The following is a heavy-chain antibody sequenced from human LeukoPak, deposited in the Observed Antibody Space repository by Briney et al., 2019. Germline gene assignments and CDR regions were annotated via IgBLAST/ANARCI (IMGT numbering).Heavy chain of an antibody. J-gene: IGHJ4*02. Sequence: ASVKVSCKVSGYTLTELSMHWVRQAPGKGLEWMGGFDPEDGETIYAQKFQGRVTMTEDTSTDTAYMELSSLRSEDTAVYYCATDLGDYVWGSYRYNFDYWGQGTLVTVSS. V-gene: IGHV1-24*01. D-gene: IGHD3-16*02. CDR1: GYTLTELS. CDR3: ATDLGDYVWGSYRYNFDY. CDR2: FDPEDGET.